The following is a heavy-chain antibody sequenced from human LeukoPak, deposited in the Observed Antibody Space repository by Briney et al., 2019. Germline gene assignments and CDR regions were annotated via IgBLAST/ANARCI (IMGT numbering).Heavy chain of an antibody. J-gene: IGHJ4*02. CDR2: ISSDGST. V-gene: IGHV3-66*01. Sequence: GGSLRLSCAAAGFAVSRNYMSWVRQAPGKGLEWVSVISSDGSTNLADSVKGRFTISRDNSKTTLFLQMNSLRAEDTAVYYCAKRTSGSSWYSSDSWGQGTLVTVSS. CDR3: AKRTSGSSWYSSDS. CDR1: GFAVSRNY. D-gene: IGHD6-13*01.